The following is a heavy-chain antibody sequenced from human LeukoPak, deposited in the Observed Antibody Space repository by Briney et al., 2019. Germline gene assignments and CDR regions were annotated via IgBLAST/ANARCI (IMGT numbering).Heavy chain of an antibody. CDR2: INHSGST. CDR3: ANTGRGTGYGFDP. CDR1: GGSFSGYY. V-gene: IGHV4-34*01. D-gene: IGHD1-1*01. Sequence: SETLSLTCAVYGGSFSGYYWSWIRQPPGKGLEWIGEINHSGSTNYNPSLKSRVTISVDTSKNQFSLKLSSVTAADTAVYYCANTGRGTGYGFDPWGQGTLVTVSS. J-gene: IGHJ5*02.